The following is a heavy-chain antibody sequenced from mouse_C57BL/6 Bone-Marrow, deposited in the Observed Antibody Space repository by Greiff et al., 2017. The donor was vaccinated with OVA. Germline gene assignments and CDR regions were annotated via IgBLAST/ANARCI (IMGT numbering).Heavy chain of an antibody. V-gene: IGHV1-52*01. CDR1: GYTFTSYW. CDR2: IDPSDSET. D-gene: IGHD1-1*01. J-gene: IGHJ1*03. Sequence: QVQLQQPGAELVRPGSSVKLSCKASGYTFTSYWMHWVKQRPIQGLEWIGNIDPSDSETHYNQKFKDKATLTVDKSSSTAYMQRSSLTSEDSAVYYCAREGYYCSSPWYFDVWGTGTTVTVSS. CDR3: AREGYYCSSPWYFDV.